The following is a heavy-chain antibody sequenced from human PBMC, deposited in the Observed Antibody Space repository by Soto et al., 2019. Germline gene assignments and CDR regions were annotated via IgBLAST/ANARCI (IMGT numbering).Heavy chain of an antibody. Sequence: EVQLVESGGGLVQPGGSLRPSFEASGLTLGTYDMNGVRQGTGKGLEWVSGISAAGDPDYADSVEGRFTISRENAQNSFFLQMNSLRVGDTAVYYCARTDRDFYGLDVWGQGTTVIVSS. J-gene: IGHJ6*02. CDR3: ARTDRDFYGLDV. V-gene: IGHV3-13*05. CDR2: ISAAGDP. CDR1: GLTLGTYD.